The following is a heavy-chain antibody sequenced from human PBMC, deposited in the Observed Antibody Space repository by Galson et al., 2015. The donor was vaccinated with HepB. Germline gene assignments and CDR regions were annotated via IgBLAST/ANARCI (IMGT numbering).Heavy chain of an antibody. Sequence: SLRLSCAASGFTFSSYWMHWVRQAPGKGLVWVSRINSDGSSTSYADSVKGRFTISRDNAKNTLYLQMNSLRAEDTAVYYCARVSPELRFLEWSETFDYWGQGTLVTVSS. D-gene: IGHD3-3*01. CDR1: GFTFSSYW. J-gene: IGHJ4*02. CDR2: INSDGSST. V-gene: IGHV3-74*01. CDR3: ARVSPELRFLEWSETFDY.